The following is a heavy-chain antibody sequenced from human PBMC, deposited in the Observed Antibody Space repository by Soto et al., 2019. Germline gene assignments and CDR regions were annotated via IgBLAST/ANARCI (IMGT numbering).Heavy chain of an antibody. V-gene: IGHV4-39*01. CDR1: GGSISSRSHY. CDR2: IYYSGSS. D-gene: IGHD3-10*01. Sequence: SETLSLTCAVSGGSISSRSHYWGWIRQPPGKGLEWIGSIYYSGSSYYSPSLKSRVTISVDTSKNQFSLKLSSVTAADTAVYYCARHLGAGWFGDSGPEYRGQGILVTVSS. J-gene: IGHJ4*02. CDR3: ARHLGAGWFGDSGPEY.